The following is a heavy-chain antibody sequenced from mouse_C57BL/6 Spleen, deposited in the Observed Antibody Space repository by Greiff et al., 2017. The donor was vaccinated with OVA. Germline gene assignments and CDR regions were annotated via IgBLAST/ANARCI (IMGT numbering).Heavy chain of an antibody. Sequence: EVKLQQSGPELVKPGASVKIPCKASGYTFTDYNMDWVKQSHGKSLEWIGDINPNNGGTIYNQKFTGKATLTVDKSSSTAYMELRSLTSEDTAVYYCARKRESTTVGVAMDYWGQGTSVTVSS. CDR1: GYTFTDYN. V-gene: IGHV1-18*01. CDR3: ARKRESTTVGVAMDY. D-gene: IGHD1-1*01. CDR2: INPNNGGT. J-gene: IGHJ4*01.